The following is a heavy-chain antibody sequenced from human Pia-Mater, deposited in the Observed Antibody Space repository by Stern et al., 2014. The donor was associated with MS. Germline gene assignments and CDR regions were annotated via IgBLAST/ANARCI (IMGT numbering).Heavy chain of an antibody. V-gene: IGHV1-2*06. CDR1: GYTFTGHY. CDR2: IGPTSGAT. D-gene: IGHD4-11*01. CDR3: ARQYSSYPDY. J-gene: IGHJ4*02. Sequence: QVQLVESGADVRKPGASVKVSCKASGYTFTGHYVHWVRQAPGQGLEWMGRIGPTSGATNFAQKFQGRVTLTRDTSISTAYMELSSLTSDDTAVYYCARQYSSYPDYWGQGTLVTVSS.